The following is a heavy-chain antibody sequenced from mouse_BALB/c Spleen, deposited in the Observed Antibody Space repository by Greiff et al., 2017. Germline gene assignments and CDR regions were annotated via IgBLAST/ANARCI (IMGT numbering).Heavy chain of an antibody. CDR1: GYSITSDYA. V-gene: IGHV3-2*02. D-gene: IGHD2-1*01. CDR3: ARENYGNYVGFAY. J-gene: IGHJ3*01. CDR2: ISYSGST. Sequence: DVHLVESGPGLVKPSQSLSLTCTVTGYSITSDYAWNWIRQFPGNKLEWMGYISYSGSTSYNPSLKSRISITRDTSKNQFFLQLNSVTTEDTATYYCARENYGNYVGFAYWGQGTLVTVSA.